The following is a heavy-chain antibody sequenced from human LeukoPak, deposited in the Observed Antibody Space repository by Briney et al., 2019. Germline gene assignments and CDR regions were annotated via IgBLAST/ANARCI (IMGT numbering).Heavy chain of an antibody. V-gene: IGHV3-23*01. CDR1: GFTFSSYA. J-gene: IGHJ4*02. CDR3: AKDLPPYDYVWGSYPPNLVY. Sequence: PGGSLRLSCAASGFTFSSYAMSWVRQAPGKGLEWVPAISGSGGSTHYADSVKGRFTISRDNSKNTLYLQMSSLRAEDTAVYYCAKDLPPYDYVWGSYPPNLVYWGQGTLVTVSS. CDR2: ISGSGGST. D-gene: IGHD3-16*02.